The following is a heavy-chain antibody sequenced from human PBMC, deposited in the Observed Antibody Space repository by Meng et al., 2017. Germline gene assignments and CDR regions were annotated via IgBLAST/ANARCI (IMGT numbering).Heavy chain of an antibody. Sequence: GGSLRLSCAASGFTFSSYAMHWVRQAPGKGLEWVAVISYDGSNKYYADSVKGRFTISRDNSKNTLYLQMNSLRAEDTAVYYCARDLSYSSGWSFDYWGQGTLVTVS. CDR3: ARDLSYSSGWSFDY. CDR2: ISYDGSNK. D-gene: IGHD6-19*01. J-gene: IGHJ4*02. CDR1: GFTFSSYA. V-gene: IGHV3-30*04.